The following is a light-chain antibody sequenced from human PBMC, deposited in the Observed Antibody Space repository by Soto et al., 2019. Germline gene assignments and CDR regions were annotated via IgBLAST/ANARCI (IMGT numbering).Light chain of an antibody. J-gene: IGKJ5*01. Sequence: EIVVTQSPATLSLSPGERATLSCRASQSISNYLAWYQQKPGQAPRLLIYEASNRATGIPARFSGSGSGTDFTLTISSLEAEDFAVYYCQLRTNWPRFGQGTRLEIK. V-gene: IGKV3-11*01. CDR1: QSISNY. CDR3: QLRTNWPR. CDR2: EAS.